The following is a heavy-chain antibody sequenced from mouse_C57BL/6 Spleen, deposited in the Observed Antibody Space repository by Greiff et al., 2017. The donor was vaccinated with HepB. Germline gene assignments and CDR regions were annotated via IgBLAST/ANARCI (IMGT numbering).Heavy chain of an antibody. D-gene: IGHD2-5*01. J-gene: IGHJ3*01. CDR2: IYPRSGNT. Sequence: QVPLKESGAELARPGASVKLSCKASGYTFTSYGISWVKQRTGQGLEWIGEIYPRSGNTYYNEKFKGKATLTADKSSSTAYMELRSLTSEDSAVYFCARSGDSNYLFFAYWGQGTLVTVSA. CDR1: GYTFTSYG. V-gene: IGHV1-81*01. CDR3: ARSGDSNYLFFAY.